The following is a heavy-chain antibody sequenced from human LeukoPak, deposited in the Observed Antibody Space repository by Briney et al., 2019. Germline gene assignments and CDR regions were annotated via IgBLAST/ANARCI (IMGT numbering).Heavy chain of an antibody. CDR2: FFSSGST. CDR1: GGSISSYS. J-gene: IGHJ6*02. D-gene: IGHD3-10*01. Sequence: SETLSLTCTVSGGSISSYSWSWIRQPPGKGLQWIGYFFSSGSTDYNPSLKGRVTISVDTSKNQFSLKLASVTAADTAVYYCARDRGVSAISYYGMDVWGQGTTVTVSS. V-gene: IGHV4-59*01. CDR3: ARDRGVSAISYYGMDV.